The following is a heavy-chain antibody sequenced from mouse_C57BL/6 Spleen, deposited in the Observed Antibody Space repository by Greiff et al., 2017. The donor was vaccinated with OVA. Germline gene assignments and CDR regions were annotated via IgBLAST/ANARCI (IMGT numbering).Heavy chain of an antibody. CDR1: GYAFSSSW. J-gene: IGHJ4*01. Sequence: VQLQQSGPELVKPGASVKISCKASGYAFSSSWMNWVKQRPGTGLEWIGRIYPGDGDTNYNGKFKGKATLTADKSSSTAYMQLSSLTSEDSAVYFCAREGGSGPYYYAMDYWGQGTSVTVSS. V-gene: IGHV1-82*01. CDR3: AREGGSGPYYYAMDY. D-gene: IGHD3-2*02. CDR2: IYPGDGDT.